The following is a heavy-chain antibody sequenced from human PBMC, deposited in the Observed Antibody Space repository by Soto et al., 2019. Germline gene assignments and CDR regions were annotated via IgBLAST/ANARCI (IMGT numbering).Heavy chain of an antibody. CDR1: GYTFTNHA. V-gene: IGHV1-3*01. CDR3: ARDKDRLQLGGNYYYILDV. D-gene: IGHD5-12*01. J-gene: IGHJ6*02. CDR2: INAGKGDT. Sequence: GASVKVSCKASGYTFTNHAIHWVRQAPGQGLEWMGWINAGKGDTKYAQRFQGRVTITRDTSTSTAYMELSGLKSDDTAVYYCARDKDRLQLGGNYYYILDVWGQGTTVTVSS.